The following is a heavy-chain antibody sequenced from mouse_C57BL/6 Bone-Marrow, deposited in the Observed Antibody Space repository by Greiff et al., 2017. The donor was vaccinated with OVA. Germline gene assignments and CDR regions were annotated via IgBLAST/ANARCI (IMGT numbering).Heavy chain of an antibody. CDR2: IDPENGDT. J-gene: IGHJ1*03. Sequence: EVQVVESGAELVRPGASVKLSCTASGFNIKDDYMHWVKQRPEQGLEWIGWIDPENGDTEYASKFQGKATITADTSSNTAYLQLSSLTSEDTAVYYCTRDYRYFDVWGTGTTVTVSS. V-gene: IGHV14-4*01. CDR3: TRDYRYFDV. CDR1: GFNIKDDY.